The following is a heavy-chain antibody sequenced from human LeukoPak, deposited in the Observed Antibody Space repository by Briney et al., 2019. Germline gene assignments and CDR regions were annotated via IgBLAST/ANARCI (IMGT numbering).Heavy chain of an antibody. J-gene: IGHJ4*02. CDR3: AKDLRLGELSLFGGFDY. CDR1: GFTFSSYA. CDR2: ISGSGGST. Sequence: GGSLRLSCAASGFTFSSYAMSWVRQAPGKGLEWVSAISGSGGSTYYTDSVKGRFTISRDNSKNTLYLQMNSLRAEDTAVYYCAKDLRLGELSLFGGFDYWGQGTLVTVSS. V-gene: IGHV3-23*01. D-gene: IGHD3-16*02.